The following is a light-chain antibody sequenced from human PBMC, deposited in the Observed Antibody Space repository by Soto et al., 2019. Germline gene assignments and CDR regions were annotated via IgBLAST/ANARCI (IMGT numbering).Light chain of an antibody. CDR3: NSYTSSSTDV. J-gene: IGLJ1*01. Sequence: QSALTQPASVSGSPGQSITISCTGTSSDVGGYNYVSWYQQHPGRAPKLMIYDVSHRPSGVSNRFSGSKSGNTASLTISGLQAEDEADYYCNSYTSSSTDVFGTGTKVTVL. CDR2: DVS. CDR1: SSDVGGYNY. V-gene: IGLV2-14*01.